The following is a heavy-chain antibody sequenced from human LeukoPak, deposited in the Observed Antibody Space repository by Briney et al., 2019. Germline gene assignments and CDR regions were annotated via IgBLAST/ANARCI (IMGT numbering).Heavy chain of an antibody. D-gene: IGHD3-22*01. V-gene: IGHV3-23*01. CDR2: ISGSGGST. J-gene: IGHJ3*02. Sequence: GGSLRLSCAASGFTFSSYAMSWVRQAPGKGLEWVSAISGSGGSTYYADSVKGRFTISRDNSENTLYLQMNSLRAEDTAVYYCARDSYDSSVPGAFDIWGQGTMVTVSS. CDR1: GFTFSSYA. CDR3: ARDSYDSSVPGAFDI.